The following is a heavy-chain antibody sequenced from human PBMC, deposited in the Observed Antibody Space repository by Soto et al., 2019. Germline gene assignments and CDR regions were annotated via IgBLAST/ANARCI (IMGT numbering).Heavy chain of an antibody. Sequence: ASVKVSCKASGYTFTSYAMHWVRQAPGQRLEWMGWINAGNGNTKYSQKFQGRVTITRDTSASTAYMELSSLRSEDTAVYYCARDLHIVVVAGPGGYWGQGTLVTVSS. J-gene: IGHJ4*02. CDR2: INAGNGNT. CDR1: GYTFTSYA. D-gene: IGHD2-21*02. V-gene: IGHV1-3*01. CDR3: ARDLHIVVVAGPGGY.